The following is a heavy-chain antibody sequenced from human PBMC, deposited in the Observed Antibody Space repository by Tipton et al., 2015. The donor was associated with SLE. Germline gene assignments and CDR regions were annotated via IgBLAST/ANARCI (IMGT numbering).Heavy chain of an antibody. CDR3: ARGGPDSSGDDY. D-gene: IGHD3-22*01. CDR2: IYYSGST. J-gene: IGHJ4*02. CDR1: GGSISSHY. V-gene: IGHV4-59*11. Sequence: TLSLTCTVSGGSISSHYWSWIRQPPGKGLEWIGYIYYSGSTNYNPSLKSRVTISVDTSKNQFSLKLSSVTAADTAVYYCARGGPDSSGDDYWGQGTLATVSS.